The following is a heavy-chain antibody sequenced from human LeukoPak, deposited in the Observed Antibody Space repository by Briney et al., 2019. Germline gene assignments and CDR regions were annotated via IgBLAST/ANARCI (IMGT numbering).Heavy chain of an antibody. CDR2: ISYDGSNK. D-gene: IGHD3-22*01. J-gene: IGHJ4*02. CDR3: AKAQTYYYDSGGYSGWCYFDY. V-gene: IGHV3-30*18. Sequence: QAGGSLRLSCAASGFTFSSYGMHWVRQAPGKGLEWVAVISYDGSNKYYADSVKGRFTISRDNSKNTLYLQMNSLRAEDTAVYYCAKAQTYYYDSGGYSGWCYFDYWGQGTLVTVSS. CDR1: GFTFSSYG.